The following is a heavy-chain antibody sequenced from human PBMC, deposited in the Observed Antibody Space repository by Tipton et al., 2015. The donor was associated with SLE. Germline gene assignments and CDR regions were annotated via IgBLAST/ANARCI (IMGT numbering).Heavy chain of an antibody. V-gene: IGHV4-61*09. CDR1: GESISSGSYY. CDR3: AREMDDALTGSFYFFAY. D-gene: IGHD3-9*01. Sequence: TLSLTCTVSGESISSGSYYWSWVRQSAGKDLEWLGQIHTSEGTNYNPSLKSRLTISMDKSKNQISLKMRSATAADTAVYYCAREMDDALTGSFYFFAYWGQGTLVTVSS. CDR2: IHTSEGT. J-gene: IGHJ4*02.